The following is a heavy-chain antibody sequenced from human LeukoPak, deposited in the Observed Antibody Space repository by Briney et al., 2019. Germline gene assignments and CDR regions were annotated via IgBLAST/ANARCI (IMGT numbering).Heavy chain of an antibody. V-gene: IGHV3-74*01. Sequence: GGSLRLSCVVSGFTFSTYWMHWVRQAPGKGLVWVSRVDADGSTTIYADSVKGRFTISRDNGINTVYLQMNSLRAEDTAVYYCARAGAYSSSSPAGLWGQGTLVTVSS. J-gene: IGHJ4*02. CDR3: ARAGAYSSSSPAGL. CDR2: VDADGSTT. CDR1: GFTFSTYW. D-gene: IGHD6-6*01.